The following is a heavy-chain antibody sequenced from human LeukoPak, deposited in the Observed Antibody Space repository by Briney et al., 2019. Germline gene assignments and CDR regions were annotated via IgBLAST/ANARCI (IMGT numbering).Heavy chain of an antibody. D-gene: IGHD2-2*01. Sequence: SETLSLTCTVSGYSISSGYYWGWIRQPPGKGLEWIGSIYHSGSTYYNPSLKSRVTISVDTSKNQFSLKLSSVTAADTAVYYCARARIIVVVPAAIRAWFDPWGQGTLVTVSS. CDR1: GYSISSGYY. V-gene: IGHV4-38-2*02. CDR2: IYHSGST. CDR3: ARARIIVVVPAAIRAWFDP. J-gene: IGHJ5*02.